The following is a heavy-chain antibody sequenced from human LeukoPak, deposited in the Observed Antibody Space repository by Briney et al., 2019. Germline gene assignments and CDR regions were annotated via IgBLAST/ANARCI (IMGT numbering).Heavy chain of an antibody. CDR2: MRYDGGNK. Sequence: GGSLRLSCAASGFTFSTYDIHWVRRAPGKGLEWVAFMRYDGGNKDYADSVKGRFTISRDNAKNTVYLQMNSLRAEDTAVYYCAREEGPFDYWGQGTLVTVSS. J-gene: IGHJ4*02. CDR3: AREEGPFDY. CDR1: GFTFSTYD. V-gene: IGHV3-30*02.